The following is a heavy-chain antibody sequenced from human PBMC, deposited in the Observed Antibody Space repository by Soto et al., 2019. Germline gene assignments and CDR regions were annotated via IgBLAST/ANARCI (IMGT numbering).Heavy chain of an antibody. CDR1: GFTCSSYA. D-gene: IGHD6-13*01. CDR2: ISGSGGST. CDR3: AKDGGSSSLLSYFDY. J-gene: IGHJ4*02. Sequence: EVQLLESGGCLVQPGGSLRLSCAASGFTCSSYAMSWVRQAPGKGLEWVSAISGSGGSTYYADSVKGRFTISRDNSKNTLYLQMNSLRAEDTAVYYCAKDGGSSSLLSYFDYLGQGTLVTGSS. V-gene: IGHV3-23*01.